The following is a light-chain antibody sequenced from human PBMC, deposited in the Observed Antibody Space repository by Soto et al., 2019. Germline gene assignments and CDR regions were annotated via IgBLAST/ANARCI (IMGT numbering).Light chain of an antibody. CDR1: QSLLDSDGDTY. CDR2: KTS. Sequence: DLVMTQTPLSSPVTLGQPASISCRSSQSLLDSDGDTYLSWLQQRPGQPPRLLIYKTSSRFSGVTDRFSGSGAGTDFTLKISRVEVEDVGVYYCMQATQFPHTFGQGTKLEI. J-gene: IGKJ2*01. CDR3: MQATQFPHT. V-gene: IGKV2-24*01.